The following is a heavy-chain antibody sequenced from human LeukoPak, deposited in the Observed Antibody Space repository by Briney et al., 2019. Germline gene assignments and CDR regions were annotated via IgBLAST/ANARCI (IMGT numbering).Heavy chain of an antibody. Sequence: GESLKISCKGSGYSFTSYWIGWVRQMPGKGLEWMGIIYPGDSDTRYSPSFQGQVTISADKSISTAYLQWSSLKASDTAMYYCARSTYYYDSSGYYYGYNWFDPWGQGTLVTVSS. CDR2: IYPGDSDT. J-gene: IGHJ5*02. D-gene: IGHD3-22*01. CDR3: ARSTYYYDSSGYYYGYNWFDP. V-gene: IGHV5-51*01. CDR1: GYSFTSYW.